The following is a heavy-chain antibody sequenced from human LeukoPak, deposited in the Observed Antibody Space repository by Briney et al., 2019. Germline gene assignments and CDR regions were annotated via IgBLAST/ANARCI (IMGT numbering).Heavy chain of an antibody. CDR3: AIASIVVVPAAKRFDP. Sequence: GGSLRLSCAASGFTFSSYAMSWVRQAPGKGLEWVSAISGSGGSTYYADSVKGRFTISRDNSKNTLYLQMNSLRAEDTAVYYCAIASIVVVPAAKRFDPWGQGTLVTVSS. D-gene: IGHD2-2*01. J-gene: IGHJ5*02. V-gene: IGHV3-23*01. CDR2: ISGSGGST. CDR1: GFTFSSYA.